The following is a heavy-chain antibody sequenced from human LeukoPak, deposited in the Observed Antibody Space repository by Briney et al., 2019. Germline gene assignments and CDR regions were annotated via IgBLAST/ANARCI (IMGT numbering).Heavy chain of an antibody. Sequence: ASVKVSFKASGYTFSIYYMHWVRQAPGQGLEWMGQISPSGTTTYAQKFQGRVTMTRDTSTSTVNMELSDLTSEDSAAYHCAKDSGAYGPDYWGQGTLLTVSS. V-gene: IGHV1-46*01. CDR1: GYTFSIYY. CDR2: ISPSGTT. CDR3: AKDSGAYGPDY. J-gene: IGHJ4*02. D-gene: IGHD3-10*01.